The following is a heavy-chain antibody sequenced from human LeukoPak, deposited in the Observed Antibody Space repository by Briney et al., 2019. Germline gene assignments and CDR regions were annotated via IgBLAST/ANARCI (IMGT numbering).Heavy chain of an antibody. D-gene: IGHD1-26*01. V-gene: IGHV3-9*01. J-gene: IGHJ4*02. Sequence: GGSLRLSCAASGFTFSSYGMHWVRQAPGKGLEWVSGLSWNSGSRGYADSVKGRFTISRDNAKNSLYLQMTDLRPEDTALYYCAKDYGRYYARHIDYWGQGTLVTVSS. CDR1: GFTFSSYG. CDR2: LSWNSGSR. CDR3: AKDYGRYYARHIDY.